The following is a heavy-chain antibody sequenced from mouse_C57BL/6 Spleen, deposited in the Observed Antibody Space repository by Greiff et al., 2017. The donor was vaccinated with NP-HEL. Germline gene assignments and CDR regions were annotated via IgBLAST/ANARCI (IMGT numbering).Heavy chain of an antibody. CDR3: DKGTYAYFDY. V-gene: IGHV2-3*01. D-gene: IGHD6-5*01. CDR2: IWGDGST. CDR1: GFSFTSYG. Sequence: QVQLKESGPGLVAPSHSLSITCTVSGFSFTSYGVSWVRQPPGTGLEWLGVIWGDGSTNYHLALISRLSISKDNSKSQVFLQLNSLQTDGTATDYCDKGTYAYFDYWGQGTLSQSPQ. J-gene: IGHJ2*01.